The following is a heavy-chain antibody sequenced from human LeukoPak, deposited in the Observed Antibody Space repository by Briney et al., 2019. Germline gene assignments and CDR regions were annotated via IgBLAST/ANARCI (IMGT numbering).Heavy chain of an antibody. CDR3: ARDLVGELWLHMGYYYYYYMDV. V-gene: IGHV3-30*01. CDR2: ISYDGSNK. CDR1: GFTFSSYA. J-gene: IGHJ6*03. Sequence: GGSLRLSCAASGFTFSSYAMHWVRQAPGKGLEWVAVISYDGSNKYYADSVKGRFTISRDNSKNTLYLRMNSLRAEDTAVYYCARDLVGELWLHMGYYYYYYMDVWGKGTTVTVSS. D-gene: IGHD3-16*01.